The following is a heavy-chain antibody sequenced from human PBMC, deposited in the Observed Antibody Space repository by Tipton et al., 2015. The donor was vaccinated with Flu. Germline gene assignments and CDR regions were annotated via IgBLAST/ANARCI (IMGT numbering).Heavy chain of an antibody. CDR3: ARKIGDF. J-gene: IGHJ4*02. Sequence: GSLRLSCAASGFSFSSYWMSWVRQAPGKGLEWVANIKQDGSQIYYLDSVKGRFTISRDNAKNSLYLQLNSLRSEDTALYYCARKIGDFWGQGILVTVSS. D-gene: IGHD3-16*01. CDR2: IKQDGSQI. V-gene: IGHV3-7*01. CDR1: GFSFSSYW.